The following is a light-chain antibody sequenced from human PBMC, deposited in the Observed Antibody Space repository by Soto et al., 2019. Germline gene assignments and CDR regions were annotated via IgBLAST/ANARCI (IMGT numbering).Light chain of an antibody. CDR2: AAS. Sequence: DIQMTQSPSSVSASVGDRVTFTCRASQGLSSRLAWYQQKPGKAPKLLMYAASSLQTGVPSRFSGRGSGTDFTLTISNLQPEYSPTYYCQQGNSFPFTSGQGTRLEIK. CDR1: QGLSSR. CDR3: QQGNSFPFT. V-gene: IGKV1-12*01. J-gene: IGKJ5*01.